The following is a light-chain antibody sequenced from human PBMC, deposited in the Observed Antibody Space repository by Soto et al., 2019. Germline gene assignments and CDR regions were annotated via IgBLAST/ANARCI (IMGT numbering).Light chain of an antibody. CDR2: GAS. Sequence: EIVITHSPATLSLSPLEGATLSCRASQSVSSKLAWYQQKPGQAPKFLIYGASSRATGIPARFSGSGSGTEFTLIISSLQSEDSAVYYCQQYNSWLWTFGQGTKVDIK. CDR1: QSVSSK. J-gene: IGKJ1*01. V-gene: IGKV3-15*01. CDR3: QQYNSWLWT.